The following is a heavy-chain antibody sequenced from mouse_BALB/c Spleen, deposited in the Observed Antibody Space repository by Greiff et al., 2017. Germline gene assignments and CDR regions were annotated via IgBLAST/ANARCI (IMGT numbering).Heavy chain of an antibody. J-gene: IGHJ2*01. V-gene: IGHV1S56*01. CDR2: IYPGNVNT. Sequence: QVQLQQSGPELVKPGASVRISCKASGYTFTSYYIHWVKQRPGQGLEWIGWIYPGNVNTKYNEKFKGKATLTADKSSSTAYMQLSSLTSEDSAVYSGANGMSPFDAWGEGTTLTVSS. CDR3: ANGMSPFDA. CDR1: GYTFTSYY. D-gene: IGHD1-1*01.